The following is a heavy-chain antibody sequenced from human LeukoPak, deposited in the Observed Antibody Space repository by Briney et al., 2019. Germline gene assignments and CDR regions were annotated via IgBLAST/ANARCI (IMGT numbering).Heavy chain of an antibody. CDR3: ATGYDILTGYRY. CDR1: GGTFSSYA. Sequence: SVKVSCKASGGTFSSYAISWVRQAPGQGLEWMGGIIPIFGTANYAQKFQGRVTMTEDTSTDTAYMELSSLRSEDTVVYYCATGYDILTGYRYWGQGTLVTVSS. CDR2: IIPIFGTA. D-gene: IGHD3-9*01. J-gene: IGHJ4*02. V-gene: IGHV1-69*06.